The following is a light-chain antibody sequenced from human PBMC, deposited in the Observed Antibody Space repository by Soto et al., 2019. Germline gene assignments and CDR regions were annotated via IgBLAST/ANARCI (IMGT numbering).Light chain of an antibody. Sequence: EIVLTHSPGTLALSPCERATLSRSASQTVRNNYLAWYQQKPGQAPRLLIYDASSRATGIPDRFSGGGSGTDFTLTISRLEPEDFAVYYCQQFSSYPLTFGGGTKVDI. CDR1: QTVRNNY. CDR2: DAS. J-gene: IGKJ4*01. CDR3: QQFSSYPLT. V-gene: IGKV3-20*01.